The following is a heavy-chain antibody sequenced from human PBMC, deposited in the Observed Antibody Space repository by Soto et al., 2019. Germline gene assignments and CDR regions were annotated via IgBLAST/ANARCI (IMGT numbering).Heavy chain of an antibody. D-gene: IGHD6-13*01. CDR3: ARDRVVAAATRPVYYYYGMDV. CDR2: INAGNGNT. J-gene: IGHJ6*02. CDR1: GYTFTSYA. V-gene: IGHV1-3*01. Sequence: VASVKVSCKASGYTFTSYAMHWVRQAPGQRLEWMGWINAGNGNTKYSQKFQGRVTITRDTSASTAYMELSSLRSEDTAVYYCARDRVVAAATRPVYYYYGMDVWGQGTTVTVSS.